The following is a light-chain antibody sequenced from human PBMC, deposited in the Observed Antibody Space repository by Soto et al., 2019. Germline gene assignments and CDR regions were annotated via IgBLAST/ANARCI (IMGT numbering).Light chain of an antibody. J-gene: IGLJ2*01. CDR3: SSFSTRATHVI. CDR1: SSDVGAYDY. CDR2: EVS. V-gene: IGLV2-14*01. Sequence: QSVLTQPASVSGSPGQSISISCTGTSSDVGAYDYVSWYQQHPGKAPKLIIFEVSNRPSGISDRFSGSKSGNTASLTISGLRPEDEAEYSCSSFSTRATHVIFGGGTQLTVL.